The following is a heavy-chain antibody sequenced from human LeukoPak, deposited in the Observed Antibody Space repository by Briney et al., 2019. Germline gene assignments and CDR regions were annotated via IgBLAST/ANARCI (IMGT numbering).Heavy chain of an antibody. V-gene: IGHV5-51*01. D-gene: IGHD3-3*01. Sequence: PGESLKIYCKGSGYVLTSYWIGWVRQMPGKGLQWMGGIYPGYSDTKYSPPFQGHVTISADKSISTAYLQWSSLKASDNAMYYCATSPKLNYDFLSGYYVDYCGQGNVVTVSS. CDR3: ATSPKLNYDFLSGYYVDY. CDR1: GYVLTSYW. CDR2: IYPGYSDT. J-gene: IGHJ4*02.